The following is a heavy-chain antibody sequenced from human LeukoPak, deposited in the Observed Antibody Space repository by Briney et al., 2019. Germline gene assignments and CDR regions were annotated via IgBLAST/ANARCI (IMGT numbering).Heavy chain of an antibody. CDR1: GYTFTTYG. CDR3: AGGPPTALIVNEPIDY. J-gene: IGHJ4*02. Sequence: ASVKVSCRASGYTFTTYGISWVRQAPGQGLEWMGWISAYNGNTNYAQKLQGRVTMTTDTSTSTAYMELRSLRSDDTAVYYCAGGPPTALIVNEPIDYWGQGTLVTVSS. V-gene: IGHV1-18*01. D-gene: IGHD3-22*01. CDR2: ISAYNGNT.